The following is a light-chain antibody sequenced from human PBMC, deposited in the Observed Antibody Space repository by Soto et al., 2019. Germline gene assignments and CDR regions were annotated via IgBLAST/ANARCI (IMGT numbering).Light chain of an antibody. J-gene: IGLJ1*01. CDR1: SSDVGGYNY. Sequence: QSALTQPPSASGSPGQSVTISCTGTSSDVGGYNYVSWYQQEPGKAPKLMIYEVSKRPSGVPARFSGSKSGNTASLTVSGLQAEDEADYYCSSYAGSNNLVFGTGTKVTVL. CDR2: EVS. V-gene: IGLV2-8*01. CDR3: SSYAGSNNLV.